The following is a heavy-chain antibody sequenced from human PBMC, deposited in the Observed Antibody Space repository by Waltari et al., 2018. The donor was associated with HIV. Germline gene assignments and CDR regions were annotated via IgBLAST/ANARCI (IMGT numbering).Heavy chain of an antibody. J-gene: IGHJ4*02. CDR3: VGYYYDSSGYYPFDY. V-gene: IGHV1-69*04. CDR2: IIPILGIA. CDR1: GGTFSSYA. Sequence: QVQLVQSGAEVKKPGSSVQFSCKASGGTFSSYAISWVRQAPGQGLEWMGRIIPILGIANDAQKFQGRVTITADKSTSTAYMELSSLRSEDTAVYYCVGYYYDSSGYYPFDYWGQGTLVTVSS. D-gene: IGHD3-22*01.